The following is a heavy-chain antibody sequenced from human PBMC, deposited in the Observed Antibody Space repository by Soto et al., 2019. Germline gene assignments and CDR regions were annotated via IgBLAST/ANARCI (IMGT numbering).Heavy chain of an antibody. CDR3: AKDLEASPYDYFWGSYWGGGFDY. D-gene: IGHD3-16*01. CDR2: ISYDGSNK. CDR1: GFTFSSYG. Sequence: QVQLVESGGGVVQPGRSLRLSCAASGFTFSSYGMHWVRQAPGKGLEWVAVISYDGSNKYYADSVKGRFTISRDNSKNTLNLQMNSLRAEDTVVYYWAKDLEASPYDYFWGSYWGGGFDYWGQGTLVTVSS. V-gene: IGHV3-30*18. J-gene: IGHJ4*02.